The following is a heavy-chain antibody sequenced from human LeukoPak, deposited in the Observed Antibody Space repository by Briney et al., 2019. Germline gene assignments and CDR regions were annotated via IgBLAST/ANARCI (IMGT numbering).Heavy chain of an antibody. D-gene: IGHD3-22*01. CDR3: ANSLRLYYYDSSGYFDY. V-gene: IGHV3-23*01. CDR1: GFTFSSYA. CDR2: ISGSGGST. J-gene: IGHJ4*02. Sequence: GGSLRLSCAASGFTFSSYAMSWVRQAPGKGLEWVSAISGSGGSTYYADSMKGRFTISRDNSKNTLYLQMNSLRAEDTAVYYCANSLRLYYYDSSGYFDYWGQGTLVTVSS.